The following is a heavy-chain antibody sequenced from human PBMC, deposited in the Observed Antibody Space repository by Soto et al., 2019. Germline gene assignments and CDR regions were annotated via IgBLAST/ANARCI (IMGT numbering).Heavy chain of an antibody. CDR2: THYSGST. Sequence: SETLSLTCTVSRASISSGDYYWNWVRQPPGKGLEWIGYTHYSGSTFYNPSLKSRLTISLDTPKNQFSLRLGSVTATDTAVYFCAREIRYCSSGVCYSSAMDVWGQGPTVT. CDR1: RASISSGDYY. CDR3: AREIRYCSSGVCYSSAMDV. V-gene: IGHV4-30-4*01. D-gene: IGHD2-8*01. J-gene: IGHJ6*02.